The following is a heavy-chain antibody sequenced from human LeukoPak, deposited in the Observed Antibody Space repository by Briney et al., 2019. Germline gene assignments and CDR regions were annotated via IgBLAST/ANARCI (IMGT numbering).Heavy chain of an antibody. Sequence: SSPTLVKPTQTLTLTCTFSGFSLSTSGVGVGWIRQPPGKALEWLALIYWDDDKRYSPSLKSRLTITKDTSKNQVVLTMTNMDPVDTATYYCAQQGRYSGYDSFDYWGQGTLVTVSS. V-gene: IGHV2-5*02. CDR3: AQQGRYSGYDSFDY. D-gene: IGHD5-12*01. CDR2: IYWDDDK. CDR1: GFSLSTSGVG. J-gene: IGHJ4*02.